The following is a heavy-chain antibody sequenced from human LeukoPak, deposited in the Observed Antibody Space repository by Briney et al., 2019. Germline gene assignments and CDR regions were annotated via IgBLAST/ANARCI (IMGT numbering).Heavy chain of an antibody. CDR2: IKQDGSER. CDR1: GFSMSVYW. D-gene: IGHD3-10*01. Sequence: GGSLRLSCEASGFSMSVYWMSWVRQAPGKGLEWVGNIKQDGSERNYVDSVKGRFTISRDNAKKSLYLQMNSLRAEDTAVYYCVVRGVARPFWGQGTLVTVSS. J-gene: IGHJ4*02. V-gene: IGHV3-7*01. CDR3: VVRGVARPF.